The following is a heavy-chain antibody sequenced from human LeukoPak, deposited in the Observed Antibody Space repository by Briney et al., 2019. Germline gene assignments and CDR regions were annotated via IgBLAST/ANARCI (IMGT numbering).Heavy chain of an antibody. Sequence: GASVKVSCKASGYTFTGYYLHWVRQAPGQRLEWMGWLNTHSGGTNYAQNFQGRVTMTRDTSISTAYLELSRLTSDDTAMYYCARVPSYSGQDHGGDYWGQGTLVTVSS. J-gene: IGHJ4*02. D-gene: IGHD5-12*01. CDR2: LNTHSGGT. CDR1: GYTFTGYY. CDR3: ARVPSYSGQDHGGDY. V-gene: IGHV1-2*02.